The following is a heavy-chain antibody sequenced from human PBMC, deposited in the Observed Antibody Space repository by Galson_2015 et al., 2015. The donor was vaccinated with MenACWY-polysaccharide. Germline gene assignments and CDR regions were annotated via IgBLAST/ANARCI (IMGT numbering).Heavy chain of an antibody. Sequence: SLRLSCAASGFTVSANYMSWVRQAPGRGLEWVSIIYVGGSRHYADSVKGRFTISEDNSENTLYLQMNSLRAEDTAVYYCARGASQVGGLASWSFDIWGKGTTVTVSS. CDR3: ARGASQVGGLASWSFDI. J-gene: IGHJ6*04. D-gene: IGHD1-26*01. V-gene: IGHV3-53*01. CDR2: IYVGGSR. CDR1: GFTVSANY.